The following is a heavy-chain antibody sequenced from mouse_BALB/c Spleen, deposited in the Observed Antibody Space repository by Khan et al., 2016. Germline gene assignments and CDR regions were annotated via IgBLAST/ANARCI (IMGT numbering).Heavy chain of an antibody. CDR3: ARSPYDYDVGFAY. V-gene: IGHV14-3*02. D-gene: IGHD2-4*01. CDR2: IDPANGNT. Sequence: VQLQQPGAELVKPGASVKLSCTASGFNIKDTYMHWVKQRPEQGLEWIGRIDPANGNTKYDPKFQGKATITADPSSNTAYLQLSSLTSEDTSVYYWARSPYDYDVGFAYWGQGTLVTVSA. J-gene: IGHJ3*01. CDR1: GFNIKDTY.